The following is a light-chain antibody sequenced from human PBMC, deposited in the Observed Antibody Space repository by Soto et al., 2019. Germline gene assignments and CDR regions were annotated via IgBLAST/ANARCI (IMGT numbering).Light chain of an antibody. CDR2: YNT. CDR3: QVWDSSSDHVV. Sequence: SYELTQPPSVSVAPGKTATITCGGHNIGSNTVHWYQQKPGQAPVLVIYYNTDRPSGIPERFSGSNSGNTATLTISRVEAGDEADYYCQVWDSSSDHVVFGGGTQLTVL. J-gene: IGLJ2*01. CDR1: NIGSNT. V-gene: IGLV3-21*04.